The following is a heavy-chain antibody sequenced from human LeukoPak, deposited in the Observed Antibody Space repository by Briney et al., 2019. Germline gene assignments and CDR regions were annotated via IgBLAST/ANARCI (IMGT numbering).Heavy chain of an antibody. CDR1: GFSLSSYA. D-gene: IGHD1-1*01. CDR2: VSFDGRNK. Sequence: QPGGSLRVSCAASGFSLSSYAMHWVRQAPGKGLEWVSFVSFDGRNKNYADSVRGRFTISRDNAKSSLYLQMNSLRVEDTAVYYCARSTEVGYMDVWGKGTTVTVSS. CDR3: ARSTEVGYMDV. J-gene: IGHJ6*03. V-gene: IGHV3-30*04.